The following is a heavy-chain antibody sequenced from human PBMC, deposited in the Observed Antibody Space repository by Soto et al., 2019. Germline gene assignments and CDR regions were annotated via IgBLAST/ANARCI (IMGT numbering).Heavy chain of an antibody. CDR1: GFIFSSSG. Sequence: QVQLVESGGGVVLPGRSLRLSCAASGFIFSSSGMHWVRQAPGKGLEWVAVISYDGNTKYYADSVKGRFTISRDNSKNTLYLQMTSLRVEDRAVYYCANQVQTGHWGQGTLVTVSS. CDR2: ISYDGNTK. CDR3: ANQVQTGH. V-gene: IGHV3-30*18. D-gene: IGHD1-1*01. J-gene: IGHJ4*02.